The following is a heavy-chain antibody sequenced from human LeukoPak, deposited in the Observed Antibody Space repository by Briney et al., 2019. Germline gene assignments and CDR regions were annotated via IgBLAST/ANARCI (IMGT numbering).Heavy chain of an antibody. CDR1: GFTFTSSA. CDR2: IVVGSGNT. V-gene: IGHV1-58*02. Sequence: TSVKVSCKASGFTFTSSAMRWVRQARGQRLEWIGWIVVGSGNTNYAQKFQERVTITRDMSTSTAYMELSSLRSEDTAVYYCAAVGYCGGDCYPNKNYYFDYWGQGTLVTVSS. J-gene: IGHJ4*02. CDR3: AAVGYCGGDCYPNKNYYFDY. D-gene: IGHD2-21*01.